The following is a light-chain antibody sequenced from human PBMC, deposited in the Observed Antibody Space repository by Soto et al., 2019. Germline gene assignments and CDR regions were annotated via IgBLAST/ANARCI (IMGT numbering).Light chain of an antibody. J-gene: IGKJ1*01. CDR2: DAS. CDR3: QQSGT. V-gene: IGKV1-5*01. Sequence: GDRVTITCRDSQSISSWLAWYQQKPGKAPKLLIYDASSLESGVPSRFSGSGSGTEFTLTISSLQPDDFATYYCQQSGTFGQGTKVDIK. CDR1: QSISSW.